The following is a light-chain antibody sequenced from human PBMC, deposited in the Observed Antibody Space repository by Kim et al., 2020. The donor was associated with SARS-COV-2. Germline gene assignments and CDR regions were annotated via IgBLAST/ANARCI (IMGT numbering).Light chain of an antibody. CDR1: QSVSSY. V-gene: IGKV3-11*01. Sequence: EIVLTQSPATLSLSPGERATLSCRASQSVSSYLAWYQQKPGQAPRLLIYDASNRATGIPARFSGSGSGTDFTLTISSLEPEDFAVYYCQQRSNWPRTFGQRDQGGYQT. J-gene: IGKJ1*01. CDR2: DAS. CDR3: QQRSNWPRT.